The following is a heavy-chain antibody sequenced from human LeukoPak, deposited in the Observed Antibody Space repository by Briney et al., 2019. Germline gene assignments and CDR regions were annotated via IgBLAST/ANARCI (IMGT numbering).Heavy chain of an antibody. CDR2: IYSGGST. CDR3: AREPGYCSGSSCFYFDY. Sequence: GGSLRLSCAASGFTVSSNYMSWVRQAPGKGLEWVSVIYSGGSTYYADSVKGRFTISRDNSENILYLQMNSLRAEDTAVYYCAREPGYCSGSSCFYFDYWGQGTLVTVSS. V-gene: IGHV3-53*01. J-gene: IGHJ4*02. D-gene: IGHD2-15*01. CDR1: GFTVSSNY.